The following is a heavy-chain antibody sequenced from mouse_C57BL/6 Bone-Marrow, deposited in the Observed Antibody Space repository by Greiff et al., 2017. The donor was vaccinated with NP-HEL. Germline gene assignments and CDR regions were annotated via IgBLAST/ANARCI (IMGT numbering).Heavy chain of an antibody. CDR3: ARFNYYAY. V-gene: IGHV1-19*01. CDR2: INPYNGGT. D-gene: IGHD1-1*01. CDR1: GYTFTDYY. J-gene: IGHJ2*01. Sequence: VQLQQSGPVLAKPGASVKMSCKASGYTFTDYYMNWVKQSHGKSLEWIGVINPYNGGTSYNQKFKGKATLTVDKSSSTAYMELNSLTSEDSAVYYCARFNYYAYWGQGTTLTVSS.